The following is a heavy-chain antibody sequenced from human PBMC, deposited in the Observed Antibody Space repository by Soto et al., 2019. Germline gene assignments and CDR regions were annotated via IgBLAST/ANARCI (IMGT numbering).Heavy chain of an antibody. V-gene: IGHV4-31*03. CDR2: IYYSGST. D-gene: IGHD6-6*01. CDR1: GGCIRSGDYY. Sequence: SETLSLACTVCGGCIRSGDYYWSLIRQHPGKGLEWIGYIYYSGSTYYNPSLKSRVTISVDTSKNQFSLKLSSVTAADTAVHSCAGYSSSSSAFDIWRQGTMVTVSS. CDR3: AGYSSSSSAFDI. J-gene: IGHJ3*02.